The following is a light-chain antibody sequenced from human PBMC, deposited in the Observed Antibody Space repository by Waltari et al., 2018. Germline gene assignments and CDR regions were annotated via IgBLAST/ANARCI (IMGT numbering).Light chain of an antibody. CDR2: DND. J-gene: IGLJ2*01. Sequence: QSLLTQPPSVSAAPGQRVTISCSGSNPNIEINLVSWYQQLPGTVPKLLIYDNDRRPSGIPDRFSASKSGASATLVITGLQTGDEADYYCGAWDNRLRGVVLGGGTRLTVL. V-gene: IGLV1-51*01. CDR3: GAWDNRLRGVV. CDR1: NPNIEINL.